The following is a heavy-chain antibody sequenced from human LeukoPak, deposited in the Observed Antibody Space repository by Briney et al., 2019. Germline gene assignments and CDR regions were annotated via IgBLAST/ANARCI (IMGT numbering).Heavy chain of an antibody. Sequence: PSQTLSLTCTVSGVSIRSGGYYWSWLRQHPGKGVEWIGYIYYSGSTYYHPSVKSRFTISVDTTKNGFSLKLSSVTAADTAVYYCARAPRRYYDSSGSELDYWGQGTLVTVSS. D-gene: IGHD3-22*01. CDR3: ARAPRRYYDSSGSELDY. V-gene: IGHV4-31*03. CDR1: GVSIRSGGYY. CDR2: IYYSGST. J-gene: IGHJ4*02.